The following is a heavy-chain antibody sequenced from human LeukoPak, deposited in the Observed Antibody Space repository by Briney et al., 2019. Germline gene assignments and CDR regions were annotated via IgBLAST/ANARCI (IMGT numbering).Heavy chain of an antibody. J-gene: IGHJ4*02. CDR1: GGSFSGYY. Sequence: SETLSHTCAVYGGSFSGYYWSWIRQPPGKGLEWIGEINHSGSTNYNPSLKSRVTISVDTSKNQFSLKLSSVTAADTAVYYCAMRVVGYCSSTSCYPFDYWGQGTLVTVSS. V-gene: IGHV4-34*01. D-gene: IGHD2-2*01. CDR2: INHSGST. CDR3: AMRVVGYCSSTSCYPFDY.